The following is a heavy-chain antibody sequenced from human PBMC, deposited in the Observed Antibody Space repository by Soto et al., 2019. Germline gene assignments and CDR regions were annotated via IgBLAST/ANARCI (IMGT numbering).Heavy chain of an antibody. Sequence: QLQLQESGPGLVKPSETLSLTCTVSGGSISSSSYYWGWIRQPPGKGLEWIWSIYYSGSTYYNPALKSRVTISVDTSENQFSLTLSAVTAADTAVYYCARHPAPTYCSDSSGYYFDYWGQGTLVTVSS. V-gene: IGHV4-39*01. CDR2: IYYSGST. D-gene: IGHD3-22*01. CDR1: GGSISSSSYY. J-gene: IGHJ4*02. CDR3: ARHPAPTYCSDSSGYYFDY.